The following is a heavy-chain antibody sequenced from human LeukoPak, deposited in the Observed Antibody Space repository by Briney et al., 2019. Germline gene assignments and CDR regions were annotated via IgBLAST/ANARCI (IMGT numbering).Heavy chain of an antibody. CDR2: IRSKAYGGTT. CDR3: RGPTQQWLYSGTDV. D-gene: IGHD5-18*01. CDR1: GFTFCDHA. V-gene: IGHV3-49*04. J-gene: IGHJ6*02. Sequence: GGSLRLSCTASGFTFCDHAMSWVRQAPGKGLERLGFIRSKAYGGTTEYAASAKGRFTISSDDSKNIAYLQMNSLATEDTAVYCSRGPTQQWLYSGTDVWGQGTRVSVSS.